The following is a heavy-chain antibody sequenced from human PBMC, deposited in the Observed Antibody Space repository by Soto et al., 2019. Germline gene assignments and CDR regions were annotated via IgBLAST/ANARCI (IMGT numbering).Heavy chain of an antibody. Sequence: PGGSLRLSCAASGFTFSSYAMHWVRQAPGKGLEWVAVISYDGSNKYYADPVKGRFTISRDNSKNTLYLQMNSLRAEDTAVYYCARDFPYYYDSSGPSPTDYWGQGTLVTVSS. J-gene: IGHJ4*02. CDR2: ISYDGSNK. D-gene: IGHD3-22*01. V-gene: IGHV3-30-3*01. CDR3: ARDFPYYYDSSGPSPTDY. CDR1: GFTFSSYA.